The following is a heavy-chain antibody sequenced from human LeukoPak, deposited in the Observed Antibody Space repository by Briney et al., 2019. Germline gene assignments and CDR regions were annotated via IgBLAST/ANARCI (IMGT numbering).Heavy chain of an antibody. D-gene: IGHD6-13*01. V-gene: IGHV3-30-3*01. CDR3: ARGGSSWYWDY. J-gene: IGHJ4*02. Sequence: PGVSLRLSCAASGFTFCSYAMHWVRQAPGKGLEWVAVISYDGSNKYYADSVKGRFTISRDNSKNTLYLQMNSLRAEDTAVYYCARGGSSWYWDYWGQGTLVTVSS. CDR2: ISYDGSNK. CDR1: GFTFCSYA.